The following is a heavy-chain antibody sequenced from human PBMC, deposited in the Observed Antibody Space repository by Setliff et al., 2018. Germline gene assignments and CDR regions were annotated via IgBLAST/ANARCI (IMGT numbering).Heavy chain of an antibody. Sequence: PGGSLRLSCAASGFTFSDYYMSWIRQAPGKGLEWVSYISSSGSTIYYADSVKGRFTISRDNAKNSLYLQMNSLRAEDTAVYYCASQGKLELRRWWFDPWGQGTLVTVSS. CDR1: GFTFSDYY. V-gene: IGHV3-11*04. D-gene: IGHD1-7*01. CDR2: ISSSGSTI. J-gene: IGHJ5*02. CDR3: ASQGKLELRRWWFDP.